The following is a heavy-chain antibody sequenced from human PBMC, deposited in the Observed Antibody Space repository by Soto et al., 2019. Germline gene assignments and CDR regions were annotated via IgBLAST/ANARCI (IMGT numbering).Heavy chain of an antibody. CDR2: IIPIFGTA. CDR1: GGTFSSYA. J-gene: IGHJ6*02. V-gene: IGHV1-69*01. CDR3: AQPYSSSGRSYYYYGMDV. D-gene: IGHD6-13*01. Sequence: QVQQVQSGAEVTKPGSSVKVSCKASGGTFSSYAISWVRQAPGQGLEWMGGIIPIFGTANYAQKFQGRVTITADESTSTAYMELSSLRSEDTAVYYCAQPYSSSGRSYYYYGMDVWGQGTTVTVSS.